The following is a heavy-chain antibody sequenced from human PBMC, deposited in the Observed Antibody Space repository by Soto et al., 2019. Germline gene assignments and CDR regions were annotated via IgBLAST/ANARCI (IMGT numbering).Heavy chain of an antibody. CDR3: AKHDRGDFPYF. Sequence: QLLLQQSGPGLLKPSETLSLTCTVSGDSFRSRDHYWGWIRQPPGKGLEWIGSIFYSGRTYYNPSLKSRVTISVDTSKNQVSLKVSSVTAADTAVYYCAKHDRGDFPYFWGQGTLVAVSS. CDR1: GDSFRSRDHY. J-gene: IGHJ4*02. D-gene: IGHD3-10*01. V-gene: IGHV4-39*01. CDR2: IFYSGRT.